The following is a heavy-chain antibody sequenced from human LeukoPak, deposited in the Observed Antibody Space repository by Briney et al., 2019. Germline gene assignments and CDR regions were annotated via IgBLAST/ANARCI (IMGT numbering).Heavy chain of an antibody. D-gene: IGHD1-7*01. Sequence: GGSLRLSCAASGFTFSSYAMSWVRQAPGKGLEWVSAISGSGGSTYYADSVKGRFTISRDNSRNTFYLQMDRLRVEESAIYSWAKKGKTLNGNYYQAKPVSCGQGTLVTAS. J-gene: IGHJ5*02. CDR2: ISGSGGST. CDR1: GFTFSSYA. CDR3: AKKGKTLNGNYYQAKPVS. V-gene: IGHV3-23*01.